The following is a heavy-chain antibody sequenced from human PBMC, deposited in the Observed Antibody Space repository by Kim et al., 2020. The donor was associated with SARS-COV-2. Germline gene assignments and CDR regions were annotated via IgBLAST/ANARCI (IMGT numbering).Heavy chain of an antibody. CDR2: IKSKTDGGTT. J-gene: IGHJ6*02. V-gene: IGHV3-15*01. Sequence: GGSLRLSCAASGFTFSNAWMSWVRQAPGKGLEWVGRIKSKTDGGTTDYAAPVKGRFTISRDDSKNTLYLQMNSLKTEDTAVYYCTTARQLLWHRYYYYGMDVWGQGTTVTVSS. CDR3: TTARQLLWHRYYYYGMDV. CDR1: GFTFSNAW. D-gene: IGHD2-2*01.